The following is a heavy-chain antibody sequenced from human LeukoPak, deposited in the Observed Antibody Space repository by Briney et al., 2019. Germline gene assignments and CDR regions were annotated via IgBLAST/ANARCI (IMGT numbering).Heavy chain of an antibody. Sequence: GGSLRLSCAASGFTFSSYSMNWVRQAPGKGLEWVSSISSSSSYIYYADSVKGRFTISRDNAKNSLYLQMNSLRAEDTAVYYCARDPKLYYYYYGMDVWGQGTTVTVSS. CDR3: ARDPKLYYYYYGMDV. J-gene: IGHJ6*02. CDR1: GFTFSSYS. V-gene: IGHV3-21*01. D-gene: IGHD5-24*01. CDR2: ISSSSSYI.